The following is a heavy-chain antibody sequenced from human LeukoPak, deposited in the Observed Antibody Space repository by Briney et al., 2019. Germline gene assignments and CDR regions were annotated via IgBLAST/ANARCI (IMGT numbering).Heavy chain of an antibody. CDR3: TKDHTRYSGYDSLDY. CDR1: GFTFSSYW. D-gene: IGHD5-12*01. V-gene: IGHV3-7*01. Sequence: QSGGSLRLSCAASGFTFSSYWMSWVRQAPGKGLEWVANINQDGSEKYYVDSVKGRFTISRDDAKNSVNLQMNSLRAEDTAVYYCTKDHTRYSGYDSLDYWGQGTLVTVSS. CDR2: INQDGSEK. J-gene: IGHJ4*02.